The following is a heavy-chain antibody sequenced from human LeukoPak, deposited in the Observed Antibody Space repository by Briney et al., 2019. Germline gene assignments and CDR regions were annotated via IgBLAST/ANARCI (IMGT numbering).Heavy chain of an antibody. CDR1: GYTFTGYY. CDR3: ARDWGYSYGPIDY. V-gene: IGHV1-2*02. Sequence: ATVKVSCKASGYTFTGYYMHWVRQAPGQGLEWMGWINPNSGVTKYAQKFQGRVTMTRDTSISTAYMELSRLRSDDTAVYYCARDWGYSYGPIDYWGQGTLVTVSS. J-gene: IGHJ4*02. CDR2: INPNSGVT. D-gene: IGHD5-18*01.